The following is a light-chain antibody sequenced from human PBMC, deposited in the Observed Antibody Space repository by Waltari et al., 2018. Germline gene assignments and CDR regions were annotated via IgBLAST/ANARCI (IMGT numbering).Light chain of an antibody. CDR3: NPPESRGNPPKG. J-gene: IGLJ3*02. Sequence: SSELTQDPAVSVALGQTVRITCQGDSLRSYYASWYQQKPGQAPVLVIYGKNNRAPGNPDRFPGPNPGKTAFFTIPGAQAEDEAEYYWNPPESRGNPPKGFGGGTKLTGL. CDR2: GKN. V-gene: IGLV3-19*01. CDR1: SLRSYY.